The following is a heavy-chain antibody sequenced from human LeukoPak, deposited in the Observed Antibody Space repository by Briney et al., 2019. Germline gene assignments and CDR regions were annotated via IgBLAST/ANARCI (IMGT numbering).Heavy chain of an antibody. CDR3: ARAVGGYCSSTSCYAPKVLFDY. D-gene: IGHD2-2*01. V-gene: IGHV4-59*12. CDR1: GGSISSYY. CDR2: IYYSGST. Sequence: SETLSLTCTVSGGSISSYYWSWIRQPPGKGLEWIGFIYYSGSTNYNPSLKIRVTISVDTSKNQFSLKLSSVTAADTAVYYCARAVGGYCSSTSCYAPKVLFDYWGQGTLVTVSS. J-gene: IGHJ4*02.